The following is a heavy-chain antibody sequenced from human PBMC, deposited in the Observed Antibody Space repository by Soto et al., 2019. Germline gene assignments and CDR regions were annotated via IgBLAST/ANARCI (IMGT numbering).Heavy chain of an antibody. CDR2: MNPNSGNT. CDR3: ARERAAAVLNWFDP. CDR1: GYTCTSYD. J-gene: IGHJ5*02. Sequence: VKVSCKASGYTCTSYDINWVRQATGQGLEWMGWMNPNSGNTGYAQKFQGRVTMTRNTSISTAYMELSSLRSEDTAVYYCARERAAAVLNWFDPWGQGTLVTVSS. D-gene: IGHD6-13*01. V-gene: IGHV1-8*01.